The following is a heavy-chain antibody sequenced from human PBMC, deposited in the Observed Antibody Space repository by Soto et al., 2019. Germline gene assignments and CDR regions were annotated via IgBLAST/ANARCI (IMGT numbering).Heavy chain of an antibody. Sequence: ASVKVSCKASEYTFTSYAMHWVRQALGQTLEWMRWINSLNGDTKYSQKFQGRFTITRDKSASTAYMELSSLRSEDTALYYCAREGSSWWNWFDPWGQGTLVTVSS. CDR1: EYTFTSYA. CDR3: AREGSSWWNWFDP. J-gene: IGHJ5*02. D-gene: IGHD6-13*01. CDR2: INSLNGDT. V-gene: IGHV1-3*01.